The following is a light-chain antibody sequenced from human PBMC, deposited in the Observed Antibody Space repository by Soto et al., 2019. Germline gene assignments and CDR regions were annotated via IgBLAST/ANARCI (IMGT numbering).Light chain of an antibody. CDR3: SSYAGSNNRYV. CDR1: SSDVGGYNY. J-gene: IGLJ1*01. V-gene: IGLV2-8*01. CDR2: EVS. Sequence: QSVLTQPPSASGSPGQSVTISCTGTSSDVGGYNYVSWYQQHPGKAPKLMIYEVSKRPSGVPDRFSGSKSGNTASLTVSGLQAEDEADYYSSSYAGSNNRYVFGTGTKLTVL.